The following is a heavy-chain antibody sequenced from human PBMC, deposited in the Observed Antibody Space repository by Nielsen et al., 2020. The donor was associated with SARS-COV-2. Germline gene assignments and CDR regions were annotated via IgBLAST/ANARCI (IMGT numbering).Heavy chain of an antibody. Sequence: GGSLRLSCAASGFTFSSHAMHWVRQAPGKGLEWLTIVSYDGNEHYADSVKGRFTISRDNSKDTLFLRLNSLRPEDTGVYFCARETIDYTSSFVDHWGQGTLVTVSS. CDR2: VSYDGNE. V-gene: IGHV3-30*04. CDR3: ARETIDYTSSFVDH. D-gene: IGHD4-11*01. J-gene: IGHJ5*02. CDR1: GFTFSSHA.